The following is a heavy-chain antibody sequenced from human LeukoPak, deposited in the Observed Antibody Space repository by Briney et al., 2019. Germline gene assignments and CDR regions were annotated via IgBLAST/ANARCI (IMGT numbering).Heavy chain of an antibody. CDR2: ICGSGACT. J-gene: IGHJ4*02. CDR3: AKNNGYSSSWYSN. V-gene: IGHV3-23*01. D-gene: IGHD6-13*01. Sequence: GGSLRLSCAASGFTVSSNYMSWVRQVPGKGLEWVSAICGSGACTYYADSVKGRFTISRDNSKNTLSLQMNSLRFDDTAVYYCAKNNGYSSSWYSNWGQGTLVTVSS. CDR1: GFTVSSNY.